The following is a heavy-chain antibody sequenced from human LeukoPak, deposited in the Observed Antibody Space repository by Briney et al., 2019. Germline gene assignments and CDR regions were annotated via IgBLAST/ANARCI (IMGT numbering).Heavy chain of an antibody. CDR1: GFSFSYHW. CDR3: AAFRREWEQY. Sequence: PGGSLRLSCAASGFSFSYHWRNWVRQAPGKGLEWLANINQDGSVKYYVDSVKGRFTISRDNDKNSLYLQMHSLRAEDTAVYYCAAFRREWEQYWGQGTLVTVSS. V-gene: IGHV3-7*05. CDR2: INQDGSVK. J-gene: IGHJ4*02. D-gene: IGHD1-26*01.